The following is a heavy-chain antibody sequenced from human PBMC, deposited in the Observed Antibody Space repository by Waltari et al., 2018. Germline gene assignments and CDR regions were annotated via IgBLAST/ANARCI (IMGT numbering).Heavy chain of an antibody. CDR1: GSTFSSYA. V-gene: IGHV3-23*01. J-gene: IGHJ4*02. Sequence: EVQLLESGGGLVQPGGSLRLSCAASGSTFSSYAMSGVRQAPGKGLEWVSAISGSGGGTYYADSVKGRLTISRDNSRNTLYLQMNSLRAEDTAVYYCAKVRGNPNNYHDYWGQGTLVTVSS. D-gene: IGHD4-4*01. CDR3: AKVRGNPNNYHDY. CDR2: ISGSGGGT.